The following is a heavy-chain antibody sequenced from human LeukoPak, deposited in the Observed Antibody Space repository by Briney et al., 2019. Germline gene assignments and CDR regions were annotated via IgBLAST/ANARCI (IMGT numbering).Heavy chain of an antibody. D-gene: IGHD3-3*01. CDR3: ARGLWGYDFWSGYYTRFDP. Sequence: PGGSLRLSCAASGFTFSSYSMNWVRQAPGKGLEWVSSISSSSYIYYADSVKGRFTISRDNAKNSLYLQMNSLRAEDTAVYYCARGLWGYDFWSGYYTRFDPWGQGTLVTVSS. CDR1: GFTFSSYS. J-gene: IGHJ5*02. V-gene: IGHV3-21*01. CDR2: ISSSSYI.